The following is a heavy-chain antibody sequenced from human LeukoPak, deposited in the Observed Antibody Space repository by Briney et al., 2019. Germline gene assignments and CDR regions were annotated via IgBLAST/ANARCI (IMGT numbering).Heavy chain of an antibody. D-gene: IGHD5-24*01. Sequence: GGSLRLSCAASGFTLSTYYMSWVRQAPGKGLEWVANIHQDGSKQNYVDSVKGRFTISRDNAKNSLYLQMNSLRVEDTAVYHCARDRRADETQFNWFDPWGQGTVVTVSS. V-gene: IGHV3-7*01. CDR1: GFTLSTYY. CDR3: ARDRRADETQFNWFDP. J-gene: IGHJ5*02. CDR2: IHQDGSKQ.